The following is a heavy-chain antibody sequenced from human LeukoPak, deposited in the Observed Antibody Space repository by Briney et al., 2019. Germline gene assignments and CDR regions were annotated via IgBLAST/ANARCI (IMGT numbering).Heavy chain of an antibody. CDR2: ISYDGSNK. Sequence: GRSLRLSCAASGFTFSSYAMHWVRQAPGKGLEWVAVISYDGSNKYYADSVKGRFTISRDNSKNTLYLQMNSLRAEDTAVYYCARDAADGSYYDYWGQGTLVAVSS. V-gene: IGHV3-30-3*01. CDR1: GFTFSSYA. J-gene: IGHJ4*02. D-gene: IGHD6-13*01. CDR3: ARDAADGSYYDY.